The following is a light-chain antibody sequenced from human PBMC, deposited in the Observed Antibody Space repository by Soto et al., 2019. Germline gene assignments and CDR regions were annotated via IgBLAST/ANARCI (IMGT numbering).Light chain of an antibody. CDR3: QSYDSSLSGYV. V-gene: IGLV1-40*01. CDR2: GNN. CDR1: SANIGAAYN. J-gene: IGLJ1*01. Sequence: QSVLAQPPSVSGAPGQRVTISCTWSSANIGAAYNVDWYRQLPGTAPKLLIYGNNNRPSGVPARFSGSKSGTSASLAIAGLQAEDEGDYYCQSYDSSLSGYVFGTGTKVTVL.